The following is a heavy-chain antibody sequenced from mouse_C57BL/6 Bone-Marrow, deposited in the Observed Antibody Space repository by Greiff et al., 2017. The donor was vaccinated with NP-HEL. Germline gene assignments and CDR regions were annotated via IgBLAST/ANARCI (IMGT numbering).Heavy chain of an antibody. CDR2: INPNNGGT. CDR3: ARERIYYGNYEGFAY. D-gene: IGHD2-1*01. Sequence: EVQLQQSGPELVKPGASVKISCKASGYTFTDYYMNWVKQSHGKSLEWIGDINPNNGGTSYNQKFKGKATLTVDKSSSTAYMELRSLTSEDSAVYYCARERIYYGNYEGFAYWGQGTLVTVSA. J-gene: IGHJ3*01. CDR1: GYTFTDYY. V-gene: IGHV1-26*01.